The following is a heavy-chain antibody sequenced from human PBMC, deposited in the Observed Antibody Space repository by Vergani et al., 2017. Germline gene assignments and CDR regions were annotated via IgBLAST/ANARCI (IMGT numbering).Heavy chain of an antibody. CDR1: GGSISSGDYY. CDR2: IYYSRST. CDR3: ARRDGFAVDAFDI. D-gene: IGHD3-10*01. V-gene: IGHV4-30-4*01. Sequence: QVQLQESGPGLVKPSQTLSLTCTVSGGSISSGDYYWSWIRQPPGKGLEWIGYIYYSRSTYYNPSLKSRVTISVDTSKNQFSLKLSSVTAADTAVYYCARRDGFAVDAFDIWGQGTMVTVSS. J-gene: IGHJ3*02.